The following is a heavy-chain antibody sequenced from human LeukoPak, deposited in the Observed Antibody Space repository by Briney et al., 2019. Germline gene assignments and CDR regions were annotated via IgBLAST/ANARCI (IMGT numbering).Heavy chain of an antibody. D-gene: IGHD3-22*01. CDR3: ARGVVVISSGDY. CDR1: GYSISSGYY. CDR2: IYHSGST. J-gene: IGHJ4*02. V-gene: IGHV4-38-2*01. Sequence: SETPSLTCAVSGYSISSGYYWGWIRPPPGKGLEWIGSIYHSGSTYYNPSLKSRVTISVDTSKNQFSLKLSSVTAADTAVYYCARGVVVISSGDYWGQGTLVTVSS.